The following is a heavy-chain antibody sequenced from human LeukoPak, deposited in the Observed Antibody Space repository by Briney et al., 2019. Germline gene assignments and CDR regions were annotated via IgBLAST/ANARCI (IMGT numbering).Heavy chain of an antibody. J-gene: IGHJ4*02. Sequence: SVKVSCKASGGTFSSYAISWVRQAPGQGLEWMGGIIPIFGTATYAQQFQGRVTFTADDSTTTAYMELSSPRSQDTAVYYRASLRRRGYDPSFDYWGQGTLVTVSS. D-gene: IGHD5-12*01. CDR2: IIPIFGTA. CDR3: ASLRRRGYDPSFDY. CDR1: GGTFSSYA. V-gene: IGHV1-69*13.